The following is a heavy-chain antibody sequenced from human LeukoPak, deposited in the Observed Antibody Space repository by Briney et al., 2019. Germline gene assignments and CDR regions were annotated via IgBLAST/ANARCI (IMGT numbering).Heavy chain of an antibody. CDR1: GFTFSSYG. CDR2: ISNSGGST. V-gene: IGHV3-23*01. D-gene: IGHD1-1*01. Sequence: GGSLRLSCAASGFTFSSYGMSWVRQAQGKGLEWVSSISNSGGSTYHADSVKGRFTISRDNSKNTLYLQIHSLRAEDTAVYYCARDSPGTTGDYWGQGTLVTVSS. CDR3: ARDSPGTTGDY. J-gene: IGHJ4*02.